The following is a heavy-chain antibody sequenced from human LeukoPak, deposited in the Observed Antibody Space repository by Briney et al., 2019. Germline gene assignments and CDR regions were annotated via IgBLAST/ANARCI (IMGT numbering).Heavy chain of an antibody. CDR2: IWYDGSNK. D-gene: IGHD3-16*01. Sequence: GGSLRLSCAASGFTFSSYGMHWDRQAPGKGLEWVAVIWYDGSNKYYADSVKGRFTISRDNSKNTLYLQMNSLRAEDTAVYYCARDVHPYDYVWGSYSKYWGQGTLVTVSS. J-gene: IGHJ4*02. CDR3: ARDVHPYDYVWGSYSKY. CDR1: GFTFSSYG. V-gene: IGHV3-33*01.